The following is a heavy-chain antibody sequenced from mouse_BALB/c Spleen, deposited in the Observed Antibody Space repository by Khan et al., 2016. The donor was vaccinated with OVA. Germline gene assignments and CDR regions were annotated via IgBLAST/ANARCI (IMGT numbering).Heavy chain of an antibody. Sequence: EVQLQESGPGLVKPSQSLSLTCTVTGYSITSDYAWNWIRQFPGNKLGWMGYISYTGNTNYNPTLKSRISITPDTSKNQFFLQLNSVTTEDTATYYCARVYGGDFDYWGQGTTLTVSS. J-gene: IGHJ2*01. D-gene: IGHD2-10*02. CDR2: ISYTGNT. CDR1: GYSITSDYA. CDR3: ARVYGGDFDY. V-gene: IGHV3-2*02.